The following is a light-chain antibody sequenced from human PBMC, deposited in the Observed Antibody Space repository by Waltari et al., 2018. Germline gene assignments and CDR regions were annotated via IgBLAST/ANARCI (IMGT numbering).Light chain of an antibody. Sequence: QSEMSQPPSVSGTPGQTVTISCSGWSSNVGSTVVNWYQQLPGTAPKLLIYRNDQRPSGVPDRFSGAKSGTSASLAISGLQSEDEADYYCAAWDDSLNGRWVFGAGTKLTVL. CDR3: AAWDDSLNGRWV. J-gene: IGLJ2*01. CDR2: RND. V-gene: IGLV1-44*01. CDR1: SSNVGSTV.